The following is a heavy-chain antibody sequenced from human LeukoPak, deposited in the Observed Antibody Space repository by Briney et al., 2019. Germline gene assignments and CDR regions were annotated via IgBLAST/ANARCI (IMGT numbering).Heavy chain of an antibody. CDR1: GGSFSGYY. V-gene: IGHV4-34*01. CDR3: ARDHGYNFFDY. J-gene: IGHJ4*02. D-gene: IGHD5-24*01. Sequence: PSETLSLTCAVYGGSFSGYYWSWIRQPPGKGLEWIGEINHSGSTNYNPSLKSRVTISVDTSKNQFSLKLSSVTAADTAVYYCARDHGYNFFDYWGQGTLVTVSS. CDR2: INHSGST.